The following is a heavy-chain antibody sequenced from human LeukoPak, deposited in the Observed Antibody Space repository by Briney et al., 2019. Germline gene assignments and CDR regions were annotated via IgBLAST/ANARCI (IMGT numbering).Heavy chain of an antibody. J-gene: IGHJ5*02. D-gene: IGHD2-21*01. Sequence: GASVKVSCKASGYTFINYVINWVRQAPGQGLEWMGWISAHNGNTNCAQKLQDRVTMTKDTSTSTAYMELRGLRSDDTAVYYCARNCGGDCDWFDPWGQGTLVTVSS. CDR1: GYTFINYV. CDR2: ISAHNGNT. CDR3: ARNCGGDCDWFDP. V-gene: IGHV1-18*01.